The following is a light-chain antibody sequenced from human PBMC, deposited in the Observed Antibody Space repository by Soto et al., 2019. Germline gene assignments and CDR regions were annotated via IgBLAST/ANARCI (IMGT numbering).Light chain of an antibody. V-gene: IGLV1-44*01. CDR3: TAWDTSRTGHLV. CDR2: SND. Sequence: QSVLTQPPSASGAPGQTVTISCSGTTSNIGSHSVNWYRQLPGTAPKVVMFSNDERPSGVPDRFSGSKSGTSASLTITGLQSEDEADYYCTAWDTSRTGHLVFGGVTKLTVL. J-gene: IGLJ2*01. CDR1: TSNIGSHS.